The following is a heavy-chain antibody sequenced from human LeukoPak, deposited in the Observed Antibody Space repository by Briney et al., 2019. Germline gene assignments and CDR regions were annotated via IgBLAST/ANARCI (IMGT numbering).Heavy chain of an antibody. CDR3: ARHGVHQNYDY. V-gene: IGHV4-31*03. Sequence: KPSETLSLTCTVSGGSISSGGYYWSWIRQHPGKGLEWIGYIYYSGSTYYNPSLKSRVTISVDTSKNQFSLKLSSVTAADTAVYYCARHGVHQNYDYWGQGTLVTVSS. CDR2: IYYSGST. CDR1: GGSISSGGYY. J-gene: IGHJ4*02. D-gene: IGHD1-1*01.